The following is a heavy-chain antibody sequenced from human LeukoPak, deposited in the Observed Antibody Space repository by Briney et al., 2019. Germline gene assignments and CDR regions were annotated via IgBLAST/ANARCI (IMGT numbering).Heavy chain of an antibody. CDR3: ARGSGWLLAY. Sequence: SETLSLTCAVYGGSFSGYYWSWIRQPPGKGLEWIGFIYYSGSTNYNPSLKSRVTISVDTSKNQFSLKLTSLTAADTAVYYCARGSGWLLAYWGQGSLVTVSS. CDR1: GGSFSGYY. J-gene: IGHJ4*02. V-gene: IGHV4-59*01. CDR2: IYYSGST. D-gene: IGHD6-19*01.